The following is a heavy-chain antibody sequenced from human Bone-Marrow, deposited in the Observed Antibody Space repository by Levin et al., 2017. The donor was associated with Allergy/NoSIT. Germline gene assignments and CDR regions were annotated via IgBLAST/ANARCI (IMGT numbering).Heavy chain of an antibody. CDR1: GGSFSGYY. CDR2: INHSGST. Sequence: SETLSLTCAVYGGSFSGYYWSWIRQPPGKGLEWIGEINHSGSTNYNPSLKSRVTISVDTSKNQFSLKLSSVTAADTAVYYCARGIDCSSTSCYGNNRRGYYDYYMDVWGKGTTVTVSS. J-gene: IGHJ6*03. CDR3: ARGIDCSSTSCYGNNRRGYYDYYMDV. V-gene: IGHV4-34*01. D-gene: IGHD2-2*01.